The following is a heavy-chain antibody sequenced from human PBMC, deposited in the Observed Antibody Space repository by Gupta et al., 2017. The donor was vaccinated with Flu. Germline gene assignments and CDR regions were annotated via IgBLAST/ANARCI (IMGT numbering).Heavy chain of an antibody. CDR1: FTFSNYW. Sequence: FTFSNYWMSWVRQAPGKGLEWVANIKQDGSEKYYVDSVKGRFTISRDNAKTSLYLQMNSLRAEDTAVDYCARDVGWSMAVAGGEDYWGQGTLVTVSS. CDR3: ARDVGWSMAVAGGEDY. J-gene: IGHJ4*02. V-gene: IGHV3-7*01. CDR2: IKQDGSEK. D-gene: IGHD6-19*01.